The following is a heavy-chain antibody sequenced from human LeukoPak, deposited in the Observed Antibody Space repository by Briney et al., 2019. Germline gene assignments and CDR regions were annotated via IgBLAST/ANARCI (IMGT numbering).Heavy chain of an antibody. D-gene: IGHD6-19*01. J-gene: IGHJ4*02. CDR2: ISWNSGSI. CDR3: AKDNRRHYTSGPNPDSLH. V-gene: IGHV3-9*01. Sequence: GGSLRLSCAGFGFIFNNYAMHWVRQPPGKGLEWVSCISWNSGSIDYAYSVKGRFTISRDNAKNSLYLQMNSLRVEDTAFYYCAKDNRRHYTSGPNPDSLHWGQGALVTVSS. CDR1: GFIFNNYA.